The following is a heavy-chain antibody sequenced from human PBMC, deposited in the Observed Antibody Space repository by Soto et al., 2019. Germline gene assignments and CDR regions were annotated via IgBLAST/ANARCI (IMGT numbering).Heavy chain of an antibody. CDR2: MNPNSGNT. V-gene: IGHV1-8*01. Sequence: ASVKVSCKASGYTFTSYDINWVRQATGQGLEWMGWMNPNSGNTGYAQKFQGRVNMTRNTSISTAYMEMSSLRSEDTAVHYCARCRRVSITMVRGVTNYYYYYMDVWGKGTTVTVSS. J-gene: IGHJ6*03. CDR3: ARCRRVSITMVRGVTNYYYYYMDV. D-gene: IGHD3-10*01. CDR1: GYTFTSYD.